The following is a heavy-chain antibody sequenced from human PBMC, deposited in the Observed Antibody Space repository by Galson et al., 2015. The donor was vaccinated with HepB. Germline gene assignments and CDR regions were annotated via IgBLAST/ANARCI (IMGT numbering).Heavy chain of an antibody. CDR3: AGMEYDSSGYYYAAY. CDR2: IDPSDSYT. J-gene: IGHJ4*02. V-gene: IGHV5-10-1*01. Sequence: QSGAEVKKPGESLRISCKGSGYSFTSYWISWVRQVPGKGLEWMGRIDPSDSYTNYSPSFQGHVTISADKSISTAYLQWSSLKASDTAMYYCAGMEYDSSGYYYAAYWGQGTLVTVSS. D-gene: IGHD3-22*01. CDR1: GYSFTSYW.